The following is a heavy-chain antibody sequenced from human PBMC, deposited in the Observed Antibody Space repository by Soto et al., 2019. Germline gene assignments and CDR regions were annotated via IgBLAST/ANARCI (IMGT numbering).Heavy chain of an antibody. CDR2: IYWDDDK. CDR3: AHLVLRTVFGWVTTTAIYFDF. J-gene: IGHJ4*02. Sequence: QITLNESGPVQVKPRQPLTLTCTFSGFSLTTSGVGVGWIRQSPGKAPEWLALIYWDDDKRYSPSLKSRLTITKGTSKNQVVLTLADLDPADTGTYYRAHLVLRTVFGWVTTTAIYFDFWGQGTPVAVSS. CDR1: GFSLTTSGVG. D-gene: IGHD3-3*01. V-gene: IGHV2-5*02.